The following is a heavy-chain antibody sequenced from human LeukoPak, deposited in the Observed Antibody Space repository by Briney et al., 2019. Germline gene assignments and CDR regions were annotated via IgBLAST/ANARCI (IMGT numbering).Heavy chain of an antibody. CDR1: GHTFTSYG. CDR2: ISAYNGNT. Sequence: ASVKVSCKASGHTFTSYGISWVRQAPGQGLEWMGWISAYNGNTNYAQKLQGRVTMTTDTSTSTAYMELRSLRSDDTAVYYCVREFPGLLPAAPRGYYFDYWGQGTLVTVSS. J-gene: IGHJ4*02. D-gene: IGHD2-2*01. CDR3: VREFPGLLPAAPRGYYFDY. V-gene: IGHV1-18*01.